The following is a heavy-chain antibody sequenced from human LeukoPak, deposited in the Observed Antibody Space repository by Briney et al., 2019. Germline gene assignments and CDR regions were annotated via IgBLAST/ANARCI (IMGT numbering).Heavy chain of an antibody. CDR1: GFTFSSYA. D-gene: IGHD2-15*01. CDR3: ARDHSGYCSGGSCYGRAYYYYGMDV. Sequence: PGASLRLSCAAAGFTFSSYAMSWVRQAPGKGLEWVSHISASGRTTDYADSVKGRFTISRDNSKNTLYLQMNSLRAEDTAVYYCARDHSGYCSGGSCYGRAYYYYGMDVWGQGTTVTVSS. J-gene: IGHJ6*02. V-gene: IGHV3-23*01. CDR2: ISASGRTT.